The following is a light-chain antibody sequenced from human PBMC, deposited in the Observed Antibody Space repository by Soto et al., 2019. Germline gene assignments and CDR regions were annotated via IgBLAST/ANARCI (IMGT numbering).Light chain of an antibody. CDR2: DAS. J-gene: IGKJ1*01. V-gene: IGKV3-20*01. CDR1: QSVSGSY. CDR3: YQYDTSPWT. Sequence: EIVMTQSPGTLSLSPGEAATLSCRASQSVSGSYLAWYQQKPGQAPRLVIYDASTRATGIPDRFRGSGSGTEFTLTISRLEPEDFAVYYCYQYDTSPWTFGQGTKVEIK.